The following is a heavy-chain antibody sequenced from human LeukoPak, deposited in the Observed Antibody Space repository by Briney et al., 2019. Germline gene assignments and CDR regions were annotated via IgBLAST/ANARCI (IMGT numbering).Heavy chain of an antibody. CDR1: GYNFTNYG. Sequence: ASVKVSCKASGYNFTNYGISWVRQAPGQGLEWMGWISAYSGDTNSAQKLQGRLTMTTDTSPSTAYLELRSLTSDDTVVYYCARAPSFGDYGGDYWGQGTLVTVSS. CDR2: ISAYSGDT. CDR3: ARAPSFGDYGGDY. D-gene: IGHD4-17*01. V-gene: IGHV1-18*01. J-gene: IGHJ4*02.